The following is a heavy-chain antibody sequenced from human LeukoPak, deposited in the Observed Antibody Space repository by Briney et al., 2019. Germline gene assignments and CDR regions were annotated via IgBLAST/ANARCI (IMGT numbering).Heavy chain of an antibody. D-gene: IGHD6-13*01. J-gene: IGHJ3*02. CDR1: GYAFSSYG. V-gene: IGHV1-8*01. Sequence: ASVKVSCKASGYAFSSYGITWVRQATGQGLEWMGWMNPNSGNTGYAQKFQGRVTMTRNTSISTAYMELSSLRSEDTAVYYCARGLGSLYSSSWPYAFDIWGQGTMVTVSS. CDR3: ARGLGSLYSSSWPYAFDI. CDR2: MNPNSGNT.